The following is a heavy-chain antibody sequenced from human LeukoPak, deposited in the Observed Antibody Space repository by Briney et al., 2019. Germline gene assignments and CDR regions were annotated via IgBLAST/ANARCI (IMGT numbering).Heavy chain of an antibody. CDR1: GFTFGSYA. J-gene: IGHJ4*02. Sequence: PGGSLRLSCAASGFTFGSYAMSWVRQAPGKGLEWVSAISGSGGSTYYADSVKGRFTISRDNSKNTLYLQMNSLRAEDTAVYYCAKVGSYASSWGYFDYWGQGTLVTVSS. V-gene: IGHV3-23*01. CDR2: ISGSGGST. D-gene: IGHD1-26*01. CDR3: AKVGSYASSWGYFDY.